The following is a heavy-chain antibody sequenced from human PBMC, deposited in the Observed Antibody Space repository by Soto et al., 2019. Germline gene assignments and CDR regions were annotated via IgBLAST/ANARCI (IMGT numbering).Heavy chain of an antibody. J-gene: IGHJ6*02. CDR1: GGTFSSYA. Sequence: QVQLVQSGAEVKKPGSSVKVSCKASGGTFSSYAISWVRQAPGQGLEWMGGIIPIFGTANYAQKFQGRVTITADEATSTAYMELSSLRSEDTAVYYCARDAAARPDYYYCYGMDVWGQGTTVTVSS. D-gene: IGHD6-6*01. V-gene: IGHV1-69*12. CDR2: IIPIFGTA. CDR3: ARDAAARPDYYYCYGMDV.